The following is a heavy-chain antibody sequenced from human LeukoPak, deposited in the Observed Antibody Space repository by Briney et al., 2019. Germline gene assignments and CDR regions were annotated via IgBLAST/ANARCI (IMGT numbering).Heavy chain of an antibody. J-gene: IGHJ4*02. CDR2: ISWNSGSI. CDR1: GFTFDGYA. CDR3: AKDPDILTGYYQGAGFDY. V-gene: IGHV3-9*01. Sequence: GGSLRLSCAASGFTFDGYAMHWVRQAPGKGLEWVSGISWNSGSIGYADSVKGRFTISRDNAKNSLYLQMNSLRAEDTALYYCAKDPDILTGYYQGAGFDYWGQGTLVTVSS. D-gene: IGHD3-9*01.